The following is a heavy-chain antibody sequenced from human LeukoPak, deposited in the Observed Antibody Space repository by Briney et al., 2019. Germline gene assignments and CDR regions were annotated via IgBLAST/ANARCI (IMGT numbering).Heavy chain of an antibody. V-gene: IGHV3-30*04. Sequence: QPGGSLRLSCAASGFTFSSYAMHWVRQAPGKGLEWVAVISYDGSNKYYADSVKGRFTISRDNSKNTLYLQMNSLRAEDTAVYYCAKEGFRSRILTGYLDYWGQGTLVTVSS. D-gene: IGHD3-9*01. CDR3: AKEGFRSRILTGYLDY. J-gene: IGHJ4*02. CDR1: GFTFSSYA. CDR2: ISYDGSNK.